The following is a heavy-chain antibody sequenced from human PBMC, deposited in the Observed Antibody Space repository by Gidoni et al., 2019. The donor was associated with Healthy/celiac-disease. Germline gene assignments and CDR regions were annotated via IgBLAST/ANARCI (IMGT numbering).Heavy chain of an antibody. V-gene: IGHV3-15*01. J-gene: IGHJ5*02. D-gene: IGHD3-22*01. Sequence: GESGGGLVKPGGSLRLSCAASGFTFSNAWMSWVRQAPGKWLEWVGRIKSKTDGGTTDYAAPVKGRFTISRDDSKNTLYLQMNSLKTEDTAVYYCATETYYYDSSGYEGYYNWFDPWGQGTLVTVSS. CDR1: GFTFSNAW. CDR3: ATETYYYDSSGYEGYYNWFDP. CDR2: IKSKTDGGTT.